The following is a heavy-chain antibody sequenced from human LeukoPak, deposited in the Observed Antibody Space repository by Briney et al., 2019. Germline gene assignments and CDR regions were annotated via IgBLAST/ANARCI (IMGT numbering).Heavy chain of an antibody. CDR1: GGTFSSYA. J-gene: IGHJ5*02. V-gene: IGHV1-69*13. CDR3: ARVELDDGWFDP. D-gene: IGHD4/OR15-4a*01. Sequence: GASVKVSCKASGGTFSSYAISWVRQAPGQGLEWMGGIIPIFGTANYAQKFQGRVTITADESTSTAYMELSSLRSEDTAVYYCARVELDDGWFDPWGQGTLVTVSS. CDR2: IIPIFGTA.